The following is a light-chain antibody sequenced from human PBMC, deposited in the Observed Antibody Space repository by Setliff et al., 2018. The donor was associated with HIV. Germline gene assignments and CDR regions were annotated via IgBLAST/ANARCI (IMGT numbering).Light chain of an antibody. CDR3: YSYAGSFTWV. CDR1: RSDVGDYDL. Sequence: QSVLTQPASVSGSPGQSITISCTGTRSDVGDYDLVSWYQHHPGKAPKLIIFEVTKRPSGVSTRFSGSKSGNTASLTISGLQADDEADYYCYSYAGSFTWVVGTGTKV. J-gene: IGLJ1*01. CDR2: EVT. V-gene: IGLV2-23*02.